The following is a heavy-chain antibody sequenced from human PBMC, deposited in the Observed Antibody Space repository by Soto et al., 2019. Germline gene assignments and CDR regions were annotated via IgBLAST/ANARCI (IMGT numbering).Heavy chain of an antibody. CDR2: ISGSGGST. V-gene: IGHV3-23*01. J-gene: IGHJ4*02. CDR1: GFTFSSYA. CDR3: AKLSSMIVVVITTFPDY. Sequence: GGSLRLSCAASGFTFSSYAMSWVRQAPGKGLEWVSAISGSGGSTYYADSVKGRFTISRDNSKNTLYLQMNSLRAEDTAVYYCAKLSSMIVVVITTFPDYWGQGTLVTVSS. D-gene: IGHD3-22*01.